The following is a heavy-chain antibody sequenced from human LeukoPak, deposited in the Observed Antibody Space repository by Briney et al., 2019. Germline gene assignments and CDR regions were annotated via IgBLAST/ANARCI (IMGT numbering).Heavy chain of an antibody. CDR3: AVGTGYYFDL. CDR1: GYSFPNYW. CDR2: IYPGDSDA. V-gene: IGHV5-51*01. J-gene: IGHJ4*02. D-gene: IGHD3/OR15-3a*01. Sequence: GESLKISCKGSGYSFPNYWIGWVRQMPGKGLECMGIIYPGDSDARYSPSFQGQVTISADKSITTAYLQWSSLKASDTVMYYCAVGTGYYFDLWGQGTLVTVSS.